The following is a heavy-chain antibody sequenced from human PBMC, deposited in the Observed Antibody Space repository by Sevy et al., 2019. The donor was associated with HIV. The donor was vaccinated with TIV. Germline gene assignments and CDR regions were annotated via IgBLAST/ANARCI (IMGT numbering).Heavy chain of an antibody. Sequence: GGSLRLSCAVSGFNFSVSAMHWVRQASGKGLEWLGRIRSKANNYATAYSTSVKGRFTMSRDDSKSTAYLQMNSLKSEDTALYCCTTLLGVPFDYWGQRALVTDSS. V-gene: IGHV3-73*01. J-gene: IGHJ4*02. CDR1: GFNFSVSA. CDR3: TTLLGVPFDY. CDR2: IRSKANNYAT. D-gene: IGHD3-10*01.